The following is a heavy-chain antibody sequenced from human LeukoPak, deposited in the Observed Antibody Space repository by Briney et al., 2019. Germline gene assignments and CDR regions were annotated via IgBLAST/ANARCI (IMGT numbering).Heavy chain of an antibody. Sequence: PSETLSLTCTVSGGSISSSSYYWGWIRQPPGKGLEWIGRIYYSGNTYYNPSLKSRVTISVDTSKNQFSLKLSSVTAADTAVYYCARRKTLHQTYYDFWSGYFGRFDPWGQGTLVTVSS. V-gene: IGHV4-39*01. CDR1: GGSISSSSYY. CDR2: IYYSGNT. D-gene: IGHD3-3*01. J-gene: IGHJ5*02. CDR3: ARRKTLHQTYYDFWSGYFGRFDP.